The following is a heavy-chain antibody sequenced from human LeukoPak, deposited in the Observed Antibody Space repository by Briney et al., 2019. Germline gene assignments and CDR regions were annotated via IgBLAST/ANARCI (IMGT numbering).Heavy chain of an antibody. CDR2: ISVGGGSA. V-gene: IGHV3-23*01. D-gene: IGHD1-14*01. CDR3: ASRPRMPPRFDF. J-gene: IGHJ4*02. Sequence: PGGSLRLSCAASGFTFSSYPMSWVRQAPAKGLQWVSAISVGGGSAYYADSVKGRFTVSGDNSKSTLYLEMTSLRVEDTAIYYCASRPRMPPRFDFWGQGVLVTVSA. CDR1: GFTFSSYP.